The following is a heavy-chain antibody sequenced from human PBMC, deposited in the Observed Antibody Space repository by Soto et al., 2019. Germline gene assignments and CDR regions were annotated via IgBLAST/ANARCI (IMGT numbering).Heavy chain of an antibody. CDR2: IYPGDSDT. CDR1: GYSFTSYW. Sequence: PGESLKISCKGSGYSFTSYWIGWVRQMPGKGLEWMGIIYPGDSDTRYSPSFQGQVTISADKSISTAYLQWSSLKASDTAMYFCAGGGVRGVITRTRDYYGMDVWGQGTTVTVSS. CDR3: AGGGVRGVITRTRDYYGMDV. J-gene: IGHJ6*02. D-gene: IGHD3-10*01. V-gene: IGHV5-51*01.